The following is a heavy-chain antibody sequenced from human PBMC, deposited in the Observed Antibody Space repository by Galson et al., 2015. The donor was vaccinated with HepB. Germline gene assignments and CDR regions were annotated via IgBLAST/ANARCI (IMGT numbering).Heavy chain of an antibody. CDR2: ISYDGSNK. Sequence: SLRLSCAASGFTFSSYAMHWVRQAPGKGLEWVAVISYDGSNKYYADSVKGRFTISRDNSKNTLYLQMNSLRAEDTAVYYCARDRALGRWLLYYFDYWGQGTLVTVSS. CDR1: GFTFSSYA. D-gene: IGHD5-12*01. CDR3: ARDRALGRWLLYYFDY. V-gene: IGHV3-30-3*01. J-gene: IGHJ4*02.